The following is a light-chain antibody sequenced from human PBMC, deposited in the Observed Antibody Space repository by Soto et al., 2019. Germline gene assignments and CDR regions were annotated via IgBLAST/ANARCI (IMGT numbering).Light chain of an antibody. CDR2: DAS. J-gene: IGKJ1*01. CDR1: QSLSSY. V-gene: IGKV1-5*01. CDR3: QQYKA. Sequence: DIQMTQSPSTLSASVGDNITITCRASQSLSSYLAWYQQKPGRAPKLLIFDASSLERGVPSRFSGSGSGTEFRLTISRLQPDDFATYYCQQYKAFGQGTKVDIK.